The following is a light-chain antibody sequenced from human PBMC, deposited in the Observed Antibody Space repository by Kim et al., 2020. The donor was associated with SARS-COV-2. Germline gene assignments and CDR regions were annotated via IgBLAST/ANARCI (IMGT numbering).Light chain of an antibody. V-gene: IGKV3-11*01. CDR1: QNIDTY. Sequence: PWDIATLSCRASQNIDTYLAWYQQRPSQAPRLLVYDASNRATGVPDRFSGSGSGTDFTITISSLEPEDFSIYYCQQRNSWPPAVTFGGGTKVDIK. J-gene: IGKJ4*01. CDR2: DAS. CDR3: QQRNSWPPAVT.